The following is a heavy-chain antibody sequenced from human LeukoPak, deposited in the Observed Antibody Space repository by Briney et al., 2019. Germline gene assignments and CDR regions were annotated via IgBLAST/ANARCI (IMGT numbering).Heavy chain of an antibody. Sequence: ASVKFSCKASGYTFTNYGVSWVRQAPGQGLEWMGWIHTYNGHTNYAQKLQGRVTMTTDTSTNTAYMELSSLRSEDTAVYYCARGLKVYYYDSSGPDAFDIWGQGTMVTVSS. CDR3: ARGLKVYYYDSSGPDAFDI. D-gene: IGHD3-22*01. CDR2: IHTYNGHT. CDR1: GYTFTNYG. J-gene: IGHJ3*02. V-gene: IGHV1-18*01.